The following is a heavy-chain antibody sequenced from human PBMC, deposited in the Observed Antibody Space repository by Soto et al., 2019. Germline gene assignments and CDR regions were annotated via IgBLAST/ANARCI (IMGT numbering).Heavy chain of an antibody. Sequence: EVQLLESGGGLVQPGGSLRLSCAASGFTFSTYVMNWVRQAPGKWLEWVSTISYSADKTFYADSVKGRFTISRDNSRDTLFLQMNSLRADDAALYYCARRAKTATTNWGAFDIWGQGTMVTVSS. CDR2: ISYSADKT. D-gene: IGHD1-7*01. CDR1: GFTFSTYV. J-gene: IGHJ3*02. CDR3: ARRAKTATTNWGAFDI. V-gene: IGHV3-23*01.